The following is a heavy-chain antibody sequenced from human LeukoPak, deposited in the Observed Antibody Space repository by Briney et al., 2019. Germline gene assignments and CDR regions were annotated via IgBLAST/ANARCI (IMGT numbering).Heavy chain of an antibody. CDR3: AREVHSSYYFDY. CDR1: GGSVSSGSYY. J-gene: IGHJ4*02. D-gene: IGHD6-13*01. CDR2: IYYSGST. V-gene: IGHV4-61*01. Sequence: SETLSLTCTVSGGSVSSGSYYWSWIRQPPGKGLEWIGYIYYSGSTNYNPSLKSRVTISANTSKNQFSLKLSSVTAADTAVYYCAREVHSSYYFDYWGQGTLVTVSS.